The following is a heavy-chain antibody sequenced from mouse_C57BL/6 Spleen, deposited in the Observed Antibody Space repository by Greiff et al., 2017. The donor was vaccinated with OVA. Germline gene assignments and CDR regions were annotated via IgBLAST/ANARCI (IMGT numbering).Heavy chain of an antibody. Sequence: EVQLQQSGPELVKPGASVKIPCKASGYTFTDYNMDWVKQSPGKSLEWIGDINPNNGGTIYNQKFKGKATLTVDTSSSTAYMELRSLTSEDTSVDCWSRYEDAEGFAYWGQGTLVTVSA. D-gene: IGHD2-3*01. CDR2: INPNNGGT. V-gene: IGHV1-18*01. J-gene: IGHJ3*01. CDR1: GYTFTDYN. CDR3: SRYEDAEGFAY.